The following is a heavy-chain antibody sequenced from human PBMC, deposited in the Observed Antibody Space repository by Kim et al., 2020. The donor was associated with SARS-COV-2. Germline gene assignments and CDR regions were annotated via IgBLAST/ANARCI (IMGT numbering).Heavy chain of an antibody. J-gene: IGHJ6*02. Sequence: GGSLRLSCAASGFTFSSYWMHWVRQAPGKGLVWVSRINSDGSSTSYADSVKGRFTISRDNAKNTLYLQMNSLRAEDTAVYYCARDQASTTVTKDYYYYGMDVWGQGTTVTVSS. CDR2: INSDGSST. V-gene: IGHV3-74*01. D-gene: IGHD4-17*01. CDR3: ARDQASTTVTKDYYYYGMDV. CDR1: GFTFSSYW.